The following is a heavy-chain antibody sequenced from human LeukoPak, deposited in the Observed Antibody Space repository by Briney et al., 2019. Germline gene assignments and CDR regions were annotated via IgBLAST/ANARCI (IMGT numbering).Heavy chain of an antibody. Sequence: GGSLSLSCVASGFTFSTYAMNWVRQAPGKGLEWVSVLSPDGSTRDYADSVKGRFTISRDNSKDTLYLQMNSLRAEDTAVYYCAKATALYYYYMDVWGKGTTVTVSS. CDR1: GFTFSTYA. J-gene: IGHJ6*03. V-gene: IGHV3-23*01. CDR2: LSPDGSTR. CDR3: AKATALYYYYMDV. D-gene: IGHD5-18*01.